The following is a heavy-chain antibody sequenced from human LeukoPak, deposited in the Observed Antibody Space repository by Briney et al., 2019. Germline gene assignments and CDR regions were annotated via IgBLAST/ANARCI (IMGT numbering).Heavy chain of an antibody. CDR2: ISAYNGNT. CDR3: ARDPTMVRGVIMYNWFDP. V-gene: IGHV1-18*01. CDR1: GYTFTSYG. Sequence: GASVKVSCKASGYTFTSYGISWVRQAPGQGLEWMGWISAYNGNTNYAQKLQGRVTMTTDTSTSTAYMELRSLRSDDTAVYYCARDPTMVRGVIMYNWFDPWGQGTLVTVSS. J-gene: IGHJ5*02. D-gene: IGHD3-10*01.